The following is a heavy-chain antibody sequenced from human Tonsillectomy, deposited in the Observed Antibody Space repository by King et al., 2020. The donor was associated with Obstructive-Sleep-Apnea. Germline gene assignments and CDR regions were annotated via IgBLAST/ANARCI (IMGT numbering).Heavy chain of an antibody. CDR3: ARSGRHYDILTGYWGIGPYYFDY. CDR2: MNPNSGNT. D-gene: IGHD3-9*01. V-gene: IGHV1-8*01. J-gene: IGHJ4*02. Sequence: VQLVESGAEVKKPGASVKVSCKASGYTFTSYDINWVRQATGQGLEWMGWMNPNSGNTGYAQKFQGRVTMTRNTSISTAYMELSSLRSEDTAVYYCARSGRHYDILTGYWGIGPYYFDYWGQGTLVTVSS. CDR1: GYTFTSYD.